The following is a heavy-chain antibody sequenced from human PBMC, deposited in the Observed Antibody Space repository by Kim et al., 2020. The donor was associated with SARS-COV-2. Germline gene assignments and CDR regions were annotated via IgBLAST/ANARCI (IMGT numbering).Heavy chain of an antibody. V-gene: IGHV4-59*01. CDR3: ARDRLMGSWYNGMDV. J-gene: IGHJ6*02. D-gene: IGHD6-13*01. Sequence: PSLKSRVTISVDTSKNQFSLKLSSVTAADTAVYYCARDRLMGSWYNGMDVWGQAPTVPVSS.